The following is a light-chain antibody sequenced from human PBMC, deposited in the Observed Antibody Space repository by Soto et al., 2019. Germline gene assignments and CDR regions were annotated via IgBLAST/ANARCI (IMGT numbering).Light chain of an antibody. CDR1: QSINTY. CDR2: DAS. J-gene: IGKJ3*01. CDR3: QHSYSPPFT. V-gene: IGKV1-39*01. Sequence: DIQMTQSPSSLSASFVYRFTLTCLASQSINTYLNWYQHKPGKAPRSLIYDASTLQSGVPSRFSGSGSGTDFTLTISSLQPEDFATYYCQHSYSPPFTFGPGTKVDIK.